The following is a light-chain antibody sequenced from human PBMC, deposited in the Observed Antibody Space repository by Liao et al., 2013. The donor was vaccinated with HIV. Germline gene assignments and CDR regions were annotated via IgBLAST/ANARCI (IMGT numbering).Light chain of an antibody. CDR3: QAWDSSTAYV. J-gene: IGLJ1*01. V-gene: IGLV3-1*01. CDR2: QDT. Sequence: SYDLTQPPSVSVSPGQTASITCSGDKLGEKYASWYQQKAGQSPVLVIYQDTKRPSGIPGRFSGSNSGDTATLTISGTQAIDEADYFCQAWDSSTAYVFGTGTEGHRP. CDR1: KLGEKY.